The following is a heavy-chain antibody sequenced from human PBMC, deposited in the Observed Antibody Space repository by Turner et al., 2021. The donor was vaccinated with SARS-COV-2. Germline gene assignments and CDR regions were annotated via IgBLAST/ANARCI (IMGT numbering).Heavy chain of an antibody. CDR2: MYSGGDK. J-gene: IGHJ4*02. V-gene: IGHV3-66*01. Sequence: VQLVESGGCLVQPGGSLRLSCAASGVTVYRNYMSWVRQASGKGQEWVSLMYSGGDKLYAESVKGRFTISRDHCKNTLYLQMNSLGVEDTAVYYCARGLGYTYPFDYWGQGTLVTVSS. CDR1: GVTVYRNY. D-gene: IGHD5-18*01. CDR3: ARGLGYTYPFDY.